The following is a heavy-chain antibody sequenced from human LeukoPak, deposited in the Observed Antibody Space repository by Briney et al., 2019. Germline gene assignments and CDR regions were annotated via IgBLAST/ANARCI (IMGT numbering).Heavy chain of an antibody. CDR1: GFTFSSYA. CDR3: ASSGNYRIYYFDY. J-gene: IGHJ4*02. D-gene: IGHD1-26*01. CDR2: IYSGGST. Sequence: GGSLRLSCAASGFTFSSYAMSWVRQAPGKGLEWVSLIYSGGSTYYADSVKGRFTISRDNSKNTLYLQMSSLRAEDTAVYYCASSGNYRIYYFDYWGQGTLVTVSS. V-gene: IGHV3-66*01.